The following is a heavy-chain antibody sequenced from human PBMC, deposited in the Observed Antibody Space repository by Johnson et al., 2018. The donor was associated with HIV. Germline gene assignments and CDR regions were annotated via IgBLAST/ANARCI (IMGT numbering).Heavy chain of an antibody. CDR3: AKGVYGDYVRPAFDI. J-gene: IGHJ3*02. CDR1: GFTFDDYA. Sequence: VQLVESGGGLVQPGRSLRLSCAASGFTFDDYAMHWVRQAPGKGLEWVSGISWNSGSIGSADSVTGRFTISRDNAKNSLYLQMNSLGVEDTALYYCAKGVYGDYVRPAFDIWGLGTMVTVSS. V-gene: IGHV3-9*01. CDR2: ISWNSGSI. D-gene: IGHD4-17*01.